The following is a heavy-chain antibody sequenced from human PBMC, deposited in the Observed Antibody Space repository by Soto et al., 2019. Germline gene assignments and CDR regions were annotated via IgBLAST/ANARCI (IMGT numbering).Heavy chain of an antibody. J-gene: IGHJ4*02. CDR2: ISAYNANA. CDR3: ARENSYFDY. Sequence: GSVKVSRKASGFTFRNFGISWVRQAPGQGLEWMGWISAYNANANYAQKFQGRLTMTADTSTSTAYMELRSLRSDDTAVYYCARENSYFDYWGQGTLVTVSS. V-gene: IGHV1-18*01. CDR1: GFTFRNFG.